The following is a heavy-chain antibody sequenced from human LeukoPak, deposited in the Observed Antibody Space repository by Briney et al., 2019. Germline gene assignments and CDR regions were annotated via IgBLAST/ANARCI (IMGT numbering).Heavy chain of an antibody. CDR2: INPNSGGT. V-gene: IGHV1-2*02. Sequence: ASVKVSCKASGYTFTGYYMHWVRQAPGQGLEWMGWINPNSGGTNYAQKFQGRVTMTRDTSISTAYMELSRLRSDDTAVYYCARSFGKLVHCLSYWGQGTLVTVSS. CDR3: ARSFGKLVHCLSY. D-gene: IGHD6-6*01. J-gene: IGHJ4*02. CDR1: GYTFTGYY.